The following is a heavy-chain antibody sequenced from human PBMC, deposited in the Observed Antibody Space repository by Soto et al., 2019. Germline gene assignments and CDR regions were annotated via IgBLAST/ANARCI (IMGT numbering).Heavy chain of an antibody. D-gene: IGHD6-19*01. Sequence: ASVKVSXKASGYTFTSYGISWVRQAPGQGLEWMGRIIPILGIANYAQKFQGRVTITADKSTSTAYMELSSLRSEDTAVYYCARDYELKAGTDDYWGQGTLVTVSS. CDR1: GYTFTSYG. J-gene: IGHJ4*02. CDR2: IIPILGIA. CDR3: ARDYELKAGTDDY. V-gene: IGHV1-69*04.